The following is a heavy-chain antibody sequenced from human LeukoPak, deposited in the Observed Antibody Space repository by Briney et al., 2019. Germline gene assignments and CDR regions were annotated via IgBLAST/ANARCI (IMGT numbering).Heavy chain of an antibody. Sequence: GGSLRLSCAASGFTFNNYDMHWVRQATGKGLEWVSGISTAGETNYPGSVKGRFTISRENAKNSVYLQMNSLRAGDTAVYYCAREIAVAGTWYFDLWGRGTLVTVSS. V-gene: IGHV3-13*01. D-gene: IGHD6-19*01. CDR2: ISTAGET. J-gene: IGHJ2*01. CDR1: GFTFNNYD. CDR3: AREIAVAGTWYFDL.